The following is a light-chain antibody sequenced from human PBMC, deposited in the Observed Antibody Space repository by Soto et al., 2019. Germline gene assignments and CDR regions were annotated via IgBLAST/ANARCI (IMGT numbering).Light chain of an antibody. CDR2: DAS. CDR3: QQRSNWT. Sequence: EIVLTQSPATLSLSPGERATLSCRASQSVSSYLAWYQQKPGQAPRLLIYDASNRATGIPARFSGSGSGTDFTRTISSLEPEDFAVYYCQQRSNWTFGQGTKVEI. V-gene: IGKV3-11*01. J-gene: IGKJ1*01. CDR1: QSVSSY.